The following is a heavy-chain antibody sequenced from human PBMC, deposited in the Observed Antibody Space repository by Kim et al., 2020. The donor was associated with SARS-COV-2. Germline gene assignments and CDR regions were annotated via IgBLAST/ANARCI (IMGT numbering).Heavy chain of an antibody. D-gene: IGHD6-13*01. J-gene: IGHJ6*02. CDR3: AKRGVFDYGMDV. Sequence: SYADSVKGRFTIARDNSKDTLYLQMNNLRAEDTAVYYCAKRGVFDYGMDVWGQGTTVTVSS. V-gene: IGHV3-23*01.